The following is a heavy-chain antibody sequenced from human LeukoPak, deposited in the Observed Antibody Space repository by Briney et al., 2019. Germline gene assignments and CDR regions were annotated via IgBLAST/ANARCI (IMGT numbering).Heavy chain of an antibody. CDR2: INPSGGST. J-gene: IGHJ4*02. CDR1: GYTFTNYY. Sequence: ASVKVSCKASGYTFTNYYMHWVRQAPGQGLEWMGIINPSGGSTRFAQKFQGRVTMTRDTSTSTVYMEVSGLRSEDTAVYYCARDRTYNFDNSGYYHFDYWGQGTLVTVSS. CDR3: ARDRTYNFDNSGYYHFDY. V-gene: IGHV1-46*01. D-gene: IGHD3-22*01.